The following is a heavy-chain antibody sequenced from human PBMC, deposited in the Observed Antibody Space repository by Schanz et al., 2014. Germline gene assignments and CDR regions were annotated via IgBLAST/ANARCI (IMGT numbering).Heavy chain of an antibody. Sequence: QVQLQQWGAGLLKPSETLSLTCGVFGGSFSGYYWSWIRQPPGKGLEWIGEIYHTGSTNYNPSLKSRVPIPIDPPNTQFSRKLNSVTAADTAVYYCARGGSVATIAPYTWFDPWGQGTLVTVSS. CDR1: GGSFSGYY. D-gene: IGHD5-12*01. J-gene: IGHJ5*02. CDR3: ARGGSVATIAPYTWFDP. V-gene: IGHV4-34*01. CDR2: IYHTGST.